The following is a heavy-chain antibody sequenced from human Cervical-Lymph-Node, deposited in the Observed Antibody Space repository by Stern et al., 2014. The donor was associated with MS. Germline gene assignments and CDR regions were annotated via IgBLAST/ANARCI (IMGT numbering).Heavy chain of an antibody. CDR3: ARHAPLPYYDILTGYGPPINWFDP. Sequence: QLQLQESGPGLVKPSETLSLTCTVSGDSISSSSYYWGWIRQPPGKGLEWIGTIYYSGSTYYNPSLKNRVTLSVDTSTNQFPLQLGPGTAADTALYYCARHAPLPYYDILTGYGPPINWFDPWGQGTLVTVSS. CDR1: GDSISSSSYY. CDR2: IYYSGST. V-gene: IGHV4-39*01. D-gene: IGHD3-9*01. J-gene: IGHJ5*02.